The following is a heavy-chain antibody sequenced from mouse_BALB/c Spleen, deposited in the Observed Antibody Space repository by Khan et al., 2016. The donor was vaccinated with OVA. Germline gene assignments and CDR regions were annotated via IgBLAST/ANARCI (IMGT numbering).Heavy chain of an antibody. D-gene: IGHD1-1*01. CDR1: GYSFTGYF. CDR2: INPNTDET. V-gene: IGHV1-20*02. Sequence: EVQLQESGPELVKPGASVKISCKASGYSFTGYFMNWVMQSHGKSLEWIGRINPNTDETFYNQKFKGKATLTVYESSSTAHMALRSLASEDSAVYYCTRKNGSDFDYWCQGTTLTVSS. J-gene: IGHJ2*01. CDR3: TRKNGSDFDY.